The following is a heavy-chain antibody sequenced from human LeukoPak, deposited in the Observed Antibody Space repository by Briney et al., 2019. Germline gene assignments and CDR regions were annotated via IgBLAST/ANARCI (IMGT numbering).Heavy chain of an antibody. Sequence: SETLSLTCTVSGGSISSSSYYWGWIRQPPGKGLEWIGSIYYSGSTYYNPSLTSRVTISVDTSKNQFSLKLSSVTAADTAVYYCARGRYDFWSGSKHLDYWGQGTLVTVSS. CDR1: GGSISSSSYY. D-gene: IGHD3-3*01. J-gene: IGHJ4*02. V-gene: IGHV4-39*01. CDR2: IYYSGST. CDR3: ARGRYDFWSGSKHLDY.